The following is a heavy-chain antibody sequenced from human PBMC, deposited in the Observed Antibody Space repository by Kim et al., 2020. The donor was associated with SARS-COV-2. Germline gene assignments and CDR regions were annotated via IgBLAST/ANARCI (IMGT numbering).Heavy chain of an antibody. V-gene: IGHV1-2*06. J-gene: IGHJ4*02. CDR3: ARTSGSNYDFDY. D-gene: IGHD1-26*01. CDR2: INPDSGGT. CDR1: GYIFTGYY. Sequence: ASVKVSCKASGYIFTGYYMHWVRQAPGQGLEWMGRINPDSGGTTSGQKFQGRVTMTRDTPIITAYMELSRLTSDDTAVYYCARTSGSNYDFDYWGQGTLVTVSS.